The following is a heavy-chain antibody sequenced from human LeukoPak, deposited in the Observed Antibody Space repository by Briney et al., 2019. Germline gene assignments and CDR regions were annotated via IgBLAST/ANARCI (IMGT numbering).Heavy chain of an antibody. CDR2: IKHSGST. Sequence: SETLSLTCAVYGGSFSGHYWSWIRQPPGKGLEWIGVIKHSGSTNYNPSLKSRVTISVDTSKNQFSLKLSSVTAADTAVYYCATGGSAGLISAFDIWGQGTMVTVSS. V-gene: IGHV4-34*01. CDR1: GGSFSGHY. J-gene: IGHJ3*02. D-gene: IGHD2-15*01. CDR3: ATGGSAGLISAFDI.